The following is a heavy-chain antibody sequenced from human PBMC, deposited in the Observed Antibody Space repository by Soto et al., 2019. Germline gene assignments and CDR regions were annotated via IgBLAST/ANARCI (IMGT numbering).Heavy chain of an antibody. CDR2: IYYSGST. J-gene: IGHJ6*02. CDR3: ARDMYYYGSGSYLYYGMDV. V-gene: IGHV4-30-4*01. D-gene: IGHD3-10*01. Sequence: QVQLQESGPGLVKPSQTLSLTCTVSGGSISSGDYYWSWIRQPPGKGLEWIGYIYYSGSTYYNPSLKSRVTISVDTSNNQFSMKLSSVTAADTAVYYCARDMYYYGSGSYLYYGMDVWGQGTTVTVSS. CDR1: GGSISSGDYY.